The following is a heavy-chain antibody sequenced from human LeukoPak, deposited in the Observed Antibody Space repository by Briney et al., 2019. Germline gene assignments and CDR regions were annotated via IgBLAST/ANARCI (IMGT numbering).Heavy chain of an antibody. D-gene: IGHD3-9*01. CDR2: IKQDGSEK. J-gene: IGHJ4*02. CDR1: GFTFRSYG. V-gene: IGHV3-7*03. CDR3: ARVFDWLPMIDY. Sequence: GGSLRLSCAASGFTFRSYGMHWVRQAPGKGLEWVANIKQDGSEKYYVDSVKGRFTISRDNAKNSLYLQMNSLRAEDTAVYYCARVFDWLPMIDYWGQGTLVTVSS.